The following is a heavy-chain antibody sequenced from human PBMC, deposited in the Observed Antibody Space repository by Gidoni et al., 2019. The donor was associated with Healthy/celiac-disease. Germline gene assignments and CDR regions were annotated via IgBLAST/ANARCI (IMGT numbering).Heavy chain of an antibody. Sequence: QVQLQQWGAGLLKPSATLSLTCAVYGGSSSGYYLSWIRQPPGKGREWIGEINHSGSTNYNPALKSRVTISVDTSKNQFSLKLSSVTAADTAVYYCARWGFGELFAYFDYWGQGTLVTVSS. J-gene: IGHJ4*02. CDR3: ARWGFGELFAYFDY. V-gene: IGHV4-34*01. CDR1: GGSSSGYY. CDR2: INHSGST. D-gene: IGHD3-10*01.